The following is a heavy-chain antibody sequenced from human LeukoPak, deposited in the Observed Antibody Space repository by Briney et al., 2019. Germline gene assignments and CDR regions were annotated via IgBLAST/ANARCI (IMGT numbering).Heavy chain of an antibody. J-gene: IGHJ6*02. CDR1: GLTFSTYT. CDR3: ARDTVPFTVVAGRYFGVDV. Sequence: GGSLRLSCADSGLTFSTYTMNWVRQAPGKGLEWVSSISSSTSYISYADSVKGRFTISRDNAKNSLYLQMNSLRAEDTAVYYCARDTVPFTVVAGRYFGVDVWGQGTTVTVSS. D-gene: IGHD6-19*01. CDR2: ISSSTSYI. V-gene: IGHV3-21*01.